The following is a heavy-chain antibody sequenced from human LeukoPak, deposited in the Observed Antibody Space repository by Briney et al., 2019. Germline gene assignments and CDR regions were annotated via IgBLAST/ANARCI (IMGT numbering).Heavy chain of an antibody. CDR3: ARPESGESYYGGFDY. V-gene: IGHV4-39*07. D-gene: IGHD1-26*01. CDR2: IYYSGST. CDR1: GGSISSSSYY. J-gene: IGHJ4*02. Sequence: SETLSLTCTVSGGSISSSSYYWGWIRQPPGKGLEWIGSIYYSGSTYYNPSLKSRVTISVDTSKNQFSLKLSSVTAADTAVYYCARPESGESYYGGFDYWGQGTLVTVSS.